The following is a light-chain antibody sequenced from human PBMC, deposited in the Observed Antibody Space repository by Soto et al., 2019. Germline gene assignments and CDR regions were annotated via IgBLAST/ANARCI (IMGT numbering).Light chain of an antibody. CDR2: DAS. V-gene: IGKV1-33*01. CDR3: QQYDNLPPMFT. J-gene: IGKJ2*01. CDR1: QDISNY. Sequence: DIQMTQSPSSLSASVGDRVTITCQASQDISNYLNWYQQKPGTAPKLLIHDASNLETGVPSRFSGSGSATDFTVTISSLQPEDIATYYCQQYDNLPPMFTFGQGTKLEIK.